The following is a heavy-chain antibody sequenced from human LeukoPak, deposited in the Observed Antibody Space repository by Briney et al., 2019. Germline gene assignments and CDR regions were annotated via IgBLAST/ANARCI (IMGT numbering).Heavy chain of an antibody. Sequence: GGPLRLSCAASGFTFSNYWMTWVRQAPGKGLEWVASIKEDGGEKYYVDSVKGRFTVSRDNAKNSFYLQMNSLRVEDTAVYYCARGHYGMDVWGQGTTVTVSS. CDR1: GFTFSNYW. CDR2: IKEDGGEK. J-gene: IGHJ6*02. V-gene: IGHV3-7*01. CDR3: ARGHYGMDV.